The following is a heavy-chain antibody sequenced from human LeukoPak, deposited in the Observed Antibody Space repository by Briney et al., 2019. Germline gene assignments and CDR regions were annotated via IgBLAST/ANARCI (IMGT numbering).Heavy chain of an antibody. CDR2: INPNSGGT. V-gene: IGHV1-2*06. D-gene: IGHD2-2*01. CDR3: ARVRSGGYCSSTSCPSEELGY. Sequence: ASVKVSCKASGYTFTGYYMHWVRQAPGQGLEWMGRINPNSGGTNYAQKFQGRVTMTRDTSISTAYMELSRLRSDDTAVYYCARVRSGGYCSSTSCPSEELGYWGQGTLVTVSS. CDR1: GYTFTGYY. J-gene: IGHJ4*02.